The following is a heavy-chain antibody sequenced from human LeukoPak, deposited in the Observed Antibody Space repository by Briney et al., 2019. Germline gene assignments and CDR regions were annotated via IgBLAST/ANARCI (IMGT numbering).Heavy chain of an antibody. Sequence: GGSLRLSCAASGFTVSSNYMSWVRQAPGKGLEWVSIIYSGGSTFYADSVKGRFTISRDNAKNSLYLQMNSLRAEDTAVYYCAELGITMIGGVWGKGTTVTISS. D-gene: IGHD3-10*02. V-gene: IGHV3-53*01. CDR1: GFTVSSNY. J-gene: IGHJ6*04. CDR2: IYSGGST. CDR3: AELGITMIGGV.